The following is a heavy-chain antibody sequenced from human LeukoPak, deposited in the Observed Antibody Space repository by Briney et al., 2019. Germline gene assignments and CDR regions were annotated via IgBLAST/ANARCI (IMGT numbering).Heavy chain of an antibody. CDR1: GFTFSNSA. CDR2: ISSGGSQR. J-gene: IGHJ4*02. CDR3: AKSVAGKGDLHGAEPDY. V-gene: IGHV3-23*01. Sequence: PGGSLRLSCAASGFTFSNSAMTWVRQAPGKGLEWISGISSGGSQRFYADSVKGRFTVSRDNSRETLSLQMNSLRTEDTAVYYCAKSVAGKGDLHGAEPDYWGQGTLVSVSS. D-gene: IGHD6-19*01.